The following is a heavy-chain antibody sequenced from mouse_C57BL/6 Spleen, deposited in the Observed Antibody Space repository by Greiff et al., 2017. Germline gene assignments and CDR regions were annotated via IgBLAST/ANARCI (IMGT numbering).Heavy chain of an antibody. D-gene: IGHD2-3*01. V-gene: IGHV5-9*01. Sequence: EVKVVESGGGLVKPGGSLKLSCAASGFTFSSYTMSWVRQTPEKRLEWVATISGGGGNTYYPDSVKGRFTISRDNAKNTLYLQMSSLRSEDTALYYCARQSGDGYYFDCWGQGTTLTVSS. CDR1: GFTFSSYT. J-gene: IGHJ2*01. CDR2: ISGGGGNT. CDR3: ARQSGDGYYFDC.